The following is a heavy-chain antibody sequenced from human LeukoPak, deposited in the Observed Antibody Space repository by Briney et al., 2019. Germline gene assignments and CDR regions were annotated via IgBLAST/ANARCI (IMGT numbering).Heavy chain of an antibody. V-gene: IGHV3-23*01. J-gene: IGHJ5*02. CDR3: AKIYYASGSYDWFDP. CDR1: GFTFSSYS. CDR2: ISISGGRT. Sequence: GGSLRLSCAASGFTFSSYSMNWVRQAPGKRLEWVSGISISGGRTFYGDSVKGRFTISRDNSNNTLYLQMSSLTAEDTAVYYCAKIYYASGSYDWFDPWGQGTLVTVSS. D-gene: IGHD3-10*01.